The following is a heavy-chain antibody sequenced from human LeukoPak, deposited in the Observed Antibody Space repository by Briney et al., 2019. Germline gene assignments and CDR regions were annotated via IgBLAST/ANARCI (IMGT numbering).Heavy chain of an antibody. CDR2: IRYDGSNK. D-gene: IGHD3-3*01. CDR3: AKDQQNDFWSGQAAYYYYYMDV. V-gene: IGHV3-30*02. J-gene: IGHJ6*03. CDR1: GFTFSSYG. Sequence: GGSLRLSCAASGFTFSSYGMHWVRQAPGKGLEWVAFIRYDGSNKYYADSVKGRFTISRDNSKNTLYLQMNSLRAEDTAVYYCAKDQQNDFWSGQAAYYYYYMDVWGQGTLVTVSS.